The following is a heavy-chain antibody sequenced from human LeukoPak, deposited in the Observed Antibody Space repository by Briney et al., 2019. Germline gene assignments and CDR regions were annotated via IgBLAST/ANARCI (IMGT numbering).Heavy chain of an antibody. J-gene: IGHJ4*02. V-gene: IGHV4-61*02. CDR1: GGSISSGSYY. D-gene: IGHD2-15*01. Sequence: PSQTLSLTCTVSGGSISSGSYYWSWIRQPAGKGLEWIGRIYTSGSTNYNPSLKSRVTISVDTSKNQFSLKLSSVTAADTAVYYCARDVAAKFDYWGQGTLVTVSS. CDR3: ARDVAAKFDY. CDR2: IYTSGST.